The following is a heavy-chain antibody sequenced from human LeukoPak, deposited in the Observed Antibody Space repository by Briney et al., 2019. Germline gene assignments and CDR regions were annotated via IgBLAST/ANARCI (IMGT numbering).Heavy chain of an antibody. V-gene: IGHV1-18*01. CDR1: GYTFTSYG. CDR3: ARSYCSSTSCRYWYYFDY. Sequence: ASVKVSCKASGYTFTSYGISWVRQAPGQGLEWMGWISAYNGNTNYAQKLQGRVTMTTDTSTSTAYMELRSLRSDDTAVYYCARSYCSSTSCRYWYYFDYWSQGTLVTVSS. CDR2: ISAYNGNT. J-gene: IGHJ4*02. D-gene: IGHD2-2*01.